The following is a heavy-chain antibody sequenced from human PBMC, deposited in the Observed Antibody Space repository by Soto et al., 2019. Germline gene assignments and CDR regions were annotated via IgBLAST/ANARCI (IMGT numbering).Heavy chain of an antibody. Sequence: SETMSLTCTVSGGSISSSSYYWGWICQPPGKGLEWIGSIYYSGSTYYNPSLKSRFTISRDNAKNSLYLQMNSLRAEDTAVYYCARNMYYYDSSGYYRNWFDPWGQGTLVTVSS. CDR2: IYYSGST. D-gene: IGHD3-22*01. V-gene: IGHV4-39*07. CDR1: GGSISSSSYY. CDR3: ARNMYYYDSSGYYRNWFDP. J-gene: IGHJ5*02.